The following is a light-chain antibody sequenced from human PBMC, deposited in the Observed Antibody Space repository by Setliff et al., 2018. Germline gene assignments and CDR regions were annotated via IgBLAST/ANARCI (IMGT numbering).Light chain of an antibody. CDR3: SAYTSSSTYV. CDR1: SSDVGSYDL. CDR2: GVS. V-gene: IGLV2-14*03. Sequence: QSALAQPASVSGSPGQSITISCSGTSSDVGSYDLVSWYQQHPGKAPKLIIYGVSNRPSGVSNRFSGFKSGNTASLTISGLQAEDEADYYCSAYTSSSTYVFGTGTKVTVL. J-gene: IGLJ1*01.